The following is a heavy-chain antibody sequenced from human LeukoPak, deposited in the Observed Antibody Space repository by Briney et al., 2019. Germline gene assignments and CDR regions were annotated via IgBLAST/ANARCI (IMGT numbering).Heavy chain of an antibody. CDR1: GFTFSTYA. J-gene: IGHJ4*02. D-gene: IGHD3-22*01. CDR2: VSGSGGST. V-gene: IGHV3-23*01. CDR3: TTSTITMIVVVPDY. Sequence: GGSLRLSCAASGFTFSTYAMSWVRQVPGKGLEWVSAVSGSGGSTYYADSVEGRFTISRDNSKNTLRLQMNSLRAEDTAVYYCTTSTITMIVVVPDYWGQGTLVTVSS.